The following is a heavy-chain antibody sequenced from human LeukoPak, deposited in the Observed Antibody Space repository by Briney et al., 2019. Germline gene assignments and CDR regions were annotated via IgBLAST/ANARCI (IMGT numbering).Heavy chain of an antibody. J-gene: IGHJ6*03. CDR1: GYTFTGYY. Sequence: ASVKVSCKASGYTFTGYYMHWVRQAPGQGLEWMGWINPSSGGTNYAQKFQGRVTMTRDTSISTAYMELSRLRSDDTAVYYCARGASDKRDYYYYYYMDVWGKGTTVTVSS. V-gene: IGHV1-2*02. D-gene: IGHD2-15*01. CDR2: INPSSGGT. CDR3: ARGASDKRDYYYYYYMDV.